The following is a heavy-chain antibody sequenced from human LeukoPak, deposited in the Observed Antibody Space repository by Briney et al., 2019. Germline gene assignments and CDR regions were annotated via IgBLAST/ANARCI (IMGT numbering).Heavy chain of an antibody. Sequence: ASVKVSCKASGGTFSSYAISWVRQAPGQGLEWMGGIIPIFGTANYAQKFQGRVTITADESTSTAYMELSSLRSEDTAVYYCARDGHIVVVPAAIREGYYYMDVWGKGTTVTVSS. CDR2: IIPIFGTA. D-gene: IGHD2-2*02. CDR1: GGTFSSYA. CDR3: ARDGHIVVVPAAIREGYYYMDV. J-gene: IGHJ6*03. V-gene: IGHV1-69*13.